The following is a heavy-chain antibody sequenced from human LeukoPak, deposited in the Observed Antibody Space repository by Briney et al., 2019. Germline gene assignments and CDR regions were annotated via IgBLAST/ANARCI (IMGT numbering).Heavy chain of an antibody. CDR1: GGSISSSSYH. V-gene: IGHV4-39*07. CDR3: ARDPIVGATNSDY. J-gene: IGHJ4*02. CDR2: IYYSGST. D-gene: IGHD1-26*01. Sequence: PSETLSLTCTVSGGSISSSSYHWGWIRQPPGKGLEWIGSIYYSGSTYYNPSLKSRVTISVDTSKNQFSLKLSSVTAADTAVYYRARDPIVGATNSDYWGQGTLVTVSS.